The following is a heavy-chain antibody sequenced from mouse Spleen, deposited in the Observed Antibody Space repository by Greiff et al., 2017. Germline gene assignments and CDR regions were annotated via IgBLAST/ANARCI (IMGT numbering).Heavy chain of an antibody. CDR3: TRERDYYGNYNVPADY. Sequence: QVQLQQSGAELVRPGASVTLSCKASGYTFTDYEMHWVKQTPVHGLEWIGAIDPETGGTAYNQKFKGKAILTADKSSSTAYMELRSLTSEDSAVYYCTRERDYYGNYNVPADYWGQGTTLTVSS. D-gene: IGHD2-1*01. V-gene: IGHV1-15*01. J-gene: IGHJ2*01. CDR1: GYTFTDYE. CDR2: IDPETGGT.